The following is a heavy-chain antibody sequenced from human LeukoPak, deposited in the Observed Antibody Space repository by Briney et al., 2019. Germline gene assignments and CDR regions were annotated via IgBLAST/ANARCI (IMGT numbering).Heavy chain of an antibody. CDR3: VKEGYCSCSSCYREFDY. J-gene: IGHJ4*02. Sequence: GGSLRLSCAASGFIFDDIAMHWVRQAPGKGLEWVSGISWSSETIGYADSVKGRFSISRDNAKKSLYLQMDSLKTEDTALYFCVKEGYCSCSSCYREFDYWGQGTLVTVAS. CDR1: GFIFDDIA. CDR2: ISWSSETI. V-gene: IGHV3-9*01. D-gene: IGHD2-15*01.